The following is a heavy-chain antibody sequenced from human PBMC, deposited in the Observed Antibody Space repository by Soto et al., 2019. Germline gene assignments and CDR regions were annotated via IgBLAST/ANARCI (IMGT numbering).Heavy chain of an antibody. CDR1: GFTFSGKS. CDR3: ARTRRDGYNYLDY. CDR2: ISPDGSQI. J-gene: IGHJ4*02. D-gene: IGHD5-12*01. Sequence: PGGSLRLSCAASGFTFSGKSMHWVRQAPGKGLEWVALISPDGSQIFYADSVKGRFTISRDNSKNTLYLQMNSLRAEDTAVYYCARTRRDGYNYLDYWGQGTLVTVSS. V-gene: IGHV3-30-3*01.